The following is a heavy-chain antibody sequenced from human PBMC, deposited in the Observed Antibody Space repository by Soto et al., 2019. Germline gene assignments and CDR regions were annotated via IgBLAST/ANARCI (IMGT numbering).Heavy chain of an antibody. CDR1: GFTFTNYA. V-gene: IGHV3-23*01. J-gene: IGHJ6*02. D-gene: IGHD2-15*01. CDR2: ISGSGGGT. CDR3: AKSAYCSGGCYKYGMDV. Sequence: PGGSLRLSCVASGFTFTNYAMTWVRQAPGKGLEWVSVISGSGGGTYYADSVKGRFTISRDNSKNTLYLQMNSLRAEDTAVYYCAKSAYCSGGCYKYGMDVWGRGTTVTVSS.